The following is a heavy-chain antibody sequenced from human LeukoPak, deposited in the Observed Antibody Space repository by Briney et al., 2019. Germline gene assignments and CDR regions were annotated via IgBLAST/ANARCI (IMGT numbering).Heavy chain of an antibody. CDR2: INPNSGVT. J-gene: IGHJ4*02. Sequence: ASVKVSCKASGYTFSDYYIHWVRQAPGQGLDGMGRINPNSGVTNYAKNFQGRVTITRDTSISTASMELSSLRSDDTAVYYCARQSEPKGDYWGQGTLVTVSS. CDR1: GYTFSDYY. V-gene: IGHV1-2*06. CDR3: ARQSEPKGDY.